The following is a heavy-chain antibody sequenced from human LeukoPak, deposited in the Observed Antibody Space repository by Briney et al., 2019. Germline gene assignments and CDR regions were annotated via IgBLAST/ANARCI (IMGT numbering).Heavy chain of an antibody. D-gene: IGHD1-7*01. V-gene: IGHV1-69*01. CDR3: ARRLTGNTWFDP. J-gene: IGHJ5*02. Sequence: SVTVSCKATGGTFSSYAISWVRQPPGPGPEWVGVIITIFGTANYAQKFQGRVTITADEYTSTAYMELRSLRSEDTAVYYCARRLTGNTWFDPWGEGTLDTVSS. CDR1: GGTFSSYA. CDR2: IITIFGTA.